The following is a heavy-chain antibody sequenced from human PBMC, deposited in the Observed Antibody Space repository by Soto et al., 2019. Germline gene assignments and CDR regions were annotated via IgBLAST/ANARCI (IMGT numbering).Heavy chain of an antibody. CDR2: ISYDGSNK. CDR3: AKDSSLRYFVWWDYYYGMDV. Sequence: QVQLVESGGGVVQPGRSLRLSCAASGFTFSSYGMHWVRQAPGKGLEWVAVISYDGSNKYYADSVKGRFTISRDNSKNTLYLQMNSLRAEDTAVYYCAKDSSLRYFVWWDYYYGMDVWGQGTTVTVSS. D-gene: IGHD3-9*01. J-gene: IGHJ6*02. CDR1: GFTFSSYG. V-gene: IGHV3-30*18.